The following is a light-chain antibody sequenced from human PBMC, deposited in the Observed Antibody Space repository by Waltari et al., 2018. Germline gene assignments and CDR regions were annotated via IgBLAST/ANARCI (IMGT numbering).Light chain of an antibody. Sequence: IRITQSPSSLSASTGDRVTISCRASQGIGSYLAWYQQKPGKAPKFLISAASSLQSGVPSRFSGSGSGTDFTLTISSLQPEDFATYYCQQSYSTPPTFGQGTRLETK. V-gene: IGKV1-39*01. CDR2: AAS. J-gene: IGKJ5*01. CDR3: QQSYSTPPT. CDR1: QGIGSY.